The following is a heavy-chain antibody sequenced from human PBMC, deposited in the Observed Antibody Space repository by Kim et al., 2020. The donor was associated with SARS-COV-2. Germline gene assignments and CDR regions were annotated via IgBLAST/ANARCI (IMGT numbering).Heavy chain of an antibody. CDR3: ARQGWFGGFRDAFDV. V-gene: IGHV4-39*01. CDR2: IYHSGST. Sequence: SETLSLTCTVSGDSISSTSYFWGWIRQPPGKGLEWIGSIYHSGSTYYNPSLKSRVTISVDTSKNQFSLKLSSVSAADTAVYYCARQGWFGGFRDAFDVWGQGTMVSVSS. D-gene: IGHD3-10*01. CDR1: GDSISSTSYF. J-gene: IGHJ3*01.